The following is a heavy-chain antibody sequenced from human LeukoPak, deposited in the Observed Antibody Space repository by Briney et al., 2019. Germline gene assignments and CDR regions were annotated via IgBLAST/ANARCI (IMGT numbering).Heavy chain of an antibody. J-gene: IGHJ5*02. D-gene: IGHD6-13*01. Sequence: TSETLSLTCTVSGGSIRSYDWTWIRQPPGKGLEWIGSIYYSGSTYYNPSLKSRVTISVDTSKNQFSLKLSSVTAADTAVYYCARSSGYSSSGGLNWFDTWGQGTLVTVSS. CDR1: GGSIRSYD. CDR3: ARSSGYSSSGGLNWFDT. CDR2: IYYSGST. V-gene: IGHV4-59*05.